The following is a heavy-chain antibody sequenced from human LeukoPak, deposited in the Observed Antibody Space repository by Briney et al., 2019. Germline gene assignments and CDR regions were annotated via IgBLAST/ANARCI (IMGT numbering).Heavy chain of an antibody. D-gene: IGHD6-13*01. V-gene: IGHV1-18*01. CDR2: ISAYNGNT. Sequence: GASVKVSCKTSGYTFTSYGISWVRQAPGQGLEWMGWISAYNGNTNYAQKLQGRVTMTTDTSTSTAYMELRSLRSDDTAVYYCARAQIAAAGTMWSDYWGQGTLVTVSS. J-gene: IGHJ4*02. CDR1: GYTFTSYG. CDR3: ARAQIAAAGTMWSDY.